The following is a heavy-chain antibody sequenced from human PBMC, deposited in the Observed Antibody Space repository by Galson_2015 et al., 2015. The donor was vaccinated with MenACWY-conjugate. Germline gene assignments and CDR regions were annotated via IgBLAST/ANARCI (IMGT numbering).Heavy chain of an antibody. J-gene: IGHJ4*02. CDR1: GFTFNNYW. Sequence: SLRLSCAASGFTFNNYWMHWVRQPPGKGLEWISYIKADGSFSNYADSVKGRFTISTDNAKNMVYLQMDGLGDEDTAVYFCARDKDWSFDSWGPGTPVTLSS. D-gene: IGHD3/OR15-3a*01. CDR3: ARDKDWSFDS. V-gene: IGHV3-74*01. CDR2: IKADGSFS.